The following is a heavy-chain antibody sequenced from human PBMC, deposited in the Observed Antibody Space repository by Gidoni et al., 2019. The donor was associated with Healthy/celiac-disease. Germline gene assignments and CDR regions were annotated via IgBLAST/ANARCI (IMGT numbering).Heavy chain of an antibody. J-gene: IGHJ4*02. CDR1: GGSFSGYY. CDR2: INHSGST. V-gene: IGHV4-34*01. Sequence: QVQLQQWGAGLLKPSETLSLTCAVYGGSFSGYYWSWIRQPPGKGLEWIGEINHSGSTNYNPSLKSRVTISVDTSKNQFSLKLSSVTAADTAVYYCARGAAFRLVITYYFDYWGQGTLVTVSS. CDR3: ARGAAFRLVITYYFDY. D-gene: IGHD3-9*01.